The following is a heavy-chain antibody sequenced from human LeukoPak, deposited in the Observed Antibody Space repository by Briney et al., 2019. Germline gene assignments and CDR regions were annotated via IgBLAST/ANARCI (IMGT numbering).Heavy chain of an antibody. J-gene: IGHJ4*02. D-gene: IGHD1-26*01. Sequence: PGAPLRLSCVASGFTLSSNAMGWVRQAPGKGLEWVSTISGSGGSTYYADSVKGRFTISRDNSKNTLYLQMNSLRAEDTAIYYCAKEGFLGYFNYWGQGTLVTVSS. CDR3: AKEGFLGYFNY. V-gene: IGHV3-23*01. CDR1: GFTLSSNA. CDR2: ISGSGGST.